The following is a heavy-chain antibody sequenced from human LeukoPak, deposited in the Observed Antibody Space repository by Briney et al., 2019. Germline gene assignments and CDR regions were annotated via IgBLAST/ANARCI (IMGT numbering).Heavy chain of an antibody. V-gene: IGHV1-18*01. CDR2: ISAYNGNT. J-gene: IGHJ4*02. Sequence: ASVKVSCKASGYTFTSYGISWVRQAPGQGLEWMGWISAYNGNTNYAQKLQGRVTMTTDTSTSIAYMELRSLRSDDTAVYYCARESLNSSSWYSRDYWGQGTLVTVSS. D-gene: IGHD6-13*01. CDR3: ARESLNSSSWYSRDY. CDR1: GYTFTSYG.